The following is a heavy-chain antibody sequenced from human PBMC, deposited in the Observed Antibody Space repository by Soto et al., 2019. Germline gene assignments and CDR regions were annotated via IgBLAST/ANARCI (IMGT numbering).Heavy chain of an antibody. Sequence: GGSLRLSCAASGFTFSSYEMNWVRQAPGKGLEWVSYISSSGSTIYYADSVKGRFTISRDNAKNSLYLQMNSLRAEDTAVYYCARDTIDSSWPYYYYYGMDVWGQGTTVTVSS. CDR3: ARDTIDSSWPYYYYYGMDV. J-gene: IGHJ6*02. CDR2: ISSSGSTI. CDR1: GFTFSSYE. D-gene: IGHD6-13*01. V-gene: IGHV3-48*03.